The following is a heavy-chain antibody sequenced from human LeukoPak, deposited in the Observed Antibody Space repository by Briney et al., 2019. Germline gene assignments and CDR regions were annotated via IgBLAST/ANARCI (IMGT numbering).Heavy chain of an antibody. Sequence: SVKVSCKASGGTFSTYATSWVRQAPGQGLEWMGGIIPMFGKANYAQKFQGRVTITADESTSTAYMELSSLRSDDTAVYYCARDSGWSKPDYWGQGTLVTVSS. D-gene: IGHD6-19*01. CDR1: GGTFSTYA. CDR3: ARDSGWSKPDY. V-gene: IGHV1-69*13. CDR2: IIPMFGKA. J-gene: IGHJ4*02.